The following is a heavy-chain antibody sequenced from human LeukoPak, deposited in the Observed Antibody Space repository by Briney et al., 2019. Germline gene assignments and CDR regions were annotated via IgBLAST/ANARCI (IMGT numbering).Heavy chain of an antibody. Sequence: GGSLRLSCAASGFTFSSYGMHWVRQAPGKGLEWVAVISYDGSNKYYADSVKGRFAISRDNSKNTLYLQMNSLRAEDTAVYYCAKGYGDYFDYWGQGTLVTVSS. CDR2: ISYDGSNK. V-gene: IGHV3-30*18. CDR3: AKGYGDYFDY. J-gene: IGHJ4*02. CDR1: GFTFSSYG. D-gene: IGHD4-17*01.